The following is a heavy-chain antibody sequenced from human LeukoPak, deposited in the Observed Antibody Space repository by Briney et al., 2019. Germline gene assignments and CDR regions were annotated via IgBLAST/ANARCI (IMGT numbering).Heavy chain of an antibody. V-gene: IGHV3-72*01. D-gene: IGHD1-26*01. CDR3: AGAQKGAPFDY. CDR2: SRNKANSYTT. J-gene: IGHJ4*02. CDR1: GFTFSDHY. Sequence: PGGSLRLSCAASGFTFSDHYMDWVRKAPGKGLEWVGRSRNKANSYTTEYAASVKGRFTISRDDSKNSLYLQMNSLKTEDTAVYYCAGAQKGAPFDYWGQGTLVTVSS.